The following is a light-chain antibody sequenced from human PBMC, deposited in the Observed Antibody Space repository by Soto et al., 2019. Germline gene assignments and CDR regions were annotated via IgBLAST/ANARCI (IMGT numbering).Light chain of an antibody. CDR3: SSYAGSNNWV. CDR2: DVN. J-gene: IGLJ2*01. CDR1: STDVGNYNY. Sequence: QSVLTQPPSASGSPGQSLTISCTGTSTDVGNYNYVSWYQQHPGKAPKLMISDVNRRPSGVPDRFSGSKSGNTASLTVSALQAEDEADYYCSSYAGSNNWVFGGGTKVTVL. V-gene: IGLV2-8*01.